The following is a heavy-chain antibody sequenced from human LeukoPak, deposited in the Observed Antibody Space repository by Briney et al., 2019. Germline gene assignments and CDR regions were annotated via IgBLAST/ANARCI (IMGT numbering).Heavy chain of an antibody. D-gene: IGHD3-22*01. CDR1: GFTFSSYA. V-gene: IGHV3-23*01. Sequence: GGSLRLSCAASGFTFSSYAMSWVRQAPGKGLEWVSAISGSGGSTYYADSVKGRFTISRDNSKNTLYLQMNSLRAEDTAVYYCAKGRYYDSSGYPIDYWGQGTLVTASS. CDR2: ISGSGGST. CDR3: AKGRYYDSSGYPIDY. J-gene: IGHJ4*02.